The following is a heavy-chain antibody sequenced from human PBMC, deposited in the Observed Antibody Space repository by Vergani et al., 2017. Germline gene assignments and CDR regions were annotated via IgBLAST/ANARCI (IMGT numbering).Heavy chain of an antibody. J-gene: IGHJ3*02. CDR2: VFHSGSS. CDR1: GYSIRRGHY. D-gene: IGHD3-16*01. V-gene: IGHV4-38-2*02. Sequence: QVQLQESGPGLVKPSETLSLTCSVSGYSIRRGHYWVWIRQPPGKGLEWIATVFHSGSSYYNPSLRRRVTISVETSKNQFSLRLTTLTAADTAVYYCARQFWVSQGVGAFETWGRGTEVSVSS. CDR3: ARQFWVSQGVGAFET.